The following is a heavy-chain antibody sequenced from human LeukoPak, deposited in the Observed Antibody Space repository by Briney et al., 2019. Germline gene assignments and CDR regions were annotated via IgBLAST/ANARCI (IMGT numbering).Heavy chain of an antibody. D-gene: IGHD3-16*01. J-gene: IGHJ5*02. CDR2: INPSGGST. CDR1: GYTFTSYY. V-gene: IGHV1-46*01. CDR3: ARARLGGWSDP. Sequence: APVKVSCKASGYTFTSYYMHWVRQAPGQGLEWMGIINPSGGSTSYAQKFQGRVTMTRDTSTSTVYMELSSLRSEDTAVYYCARARLGGWSDPWGQGTLVTVSS.